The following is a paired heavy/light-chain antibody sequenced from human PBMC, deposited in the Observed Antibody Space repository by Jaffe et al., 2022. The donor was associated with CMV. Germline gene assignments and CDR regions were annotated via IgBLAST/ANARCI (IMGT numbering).Light chain of an antibody. CDR1: QSLRSH. CDR2: DAS. J-gene: IGKJ4*01. Sequence: EIVLTQSPVRLSLSPGERATLSCRASQSLRSHLAWYQQKPGQAPRLLIYDASNRATGIPARFSGSGSGTDFTLSISSLEPEDFAVYYCQQRNTWPITFGGGTKVEIK. V-gene: IGKV3-11*01. CDR3: QQRNTWPIT.
Heavy chain of an antibody. CDR3: ARDLVPFCGSKCYLTFEY. CDR1: GFSFSDYY. D-gene: IGHD2-21*01. Sequence: QVQLVESGGGLVKPGGSLRLSCAVSGFSFSDYYMAWIRQAPGKGLEWVSYISSSSDYTNYADSVKGRFTISRDNAKNSLYLQMNSLRAEDTGIYYCARDLVPFCGSKCYLTFEYWGQGTLVTVSS. V-gene: IGHV3-11*06. CDR2: ISSSSDYT. J-gene: IGHJ4*02.